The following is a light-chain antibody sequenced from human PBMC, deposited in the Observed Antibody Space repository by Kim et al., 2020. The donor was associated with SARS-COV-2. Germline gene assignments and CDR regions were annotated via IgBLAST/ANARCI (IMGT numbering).Light chain of an antibody. J-gene: IGKJ1*01. V-gene: IGKV4-1*01. CDR2: WAS. CDR1: QSVLHTYKNKNY. CDR3: QQYYDKPPT. Sequence: NHCKSSQSVLHTYKNKNYLAWYQQKPEQPPKLVLYWASTRESGVPDRFSGSGSGTDFTLTISSLQAEDVAVYYCQQYYDKPPTFGQGTKVEIK.